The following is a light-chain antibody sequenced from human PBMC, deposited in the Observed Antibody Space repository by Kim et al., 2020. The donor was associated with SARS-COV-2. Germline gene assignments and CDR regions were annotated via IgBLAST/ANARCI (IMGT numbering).Light chain of an antibody. Sequence: SPGERATLSCRASQTISDIYVAWYQQKAGQAPRPLIYGVSYRATGTPDRFSGSGSGTDFTLTISRLEPEDFAVYYCQQYGSLTRTFGQGTKVDIK. J-gene: IGKJ1*01. V-gene: IGKV3-20*01. CDR1: QTISDIY. CDR3: QQYGSLTRT. CDR2: GVS.